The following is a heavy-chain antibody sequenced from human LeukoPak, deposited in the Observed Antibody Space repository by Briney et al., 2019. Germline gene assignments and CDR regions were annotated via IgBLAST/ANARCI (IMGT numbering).Heavy chain of an antibody. CDR3: ARVVVVVPALFYFDY. CDR1: GGSFSGYY. Sequence: SETLSLTCAVYGGSFSGYYWSWIRQPPGKGLEWIGVINHSGSTNYNPSLKSRVTISVDTSKNQFSLKLSSVTAADTAVYYCARVVVVVPALFYFDYWGQGTLVTVSS. CDR2: INHSGST. D-gene: IGHD2-2*01. V-gene: IGHV4-34*01. J-gene: IGHJ4*02.